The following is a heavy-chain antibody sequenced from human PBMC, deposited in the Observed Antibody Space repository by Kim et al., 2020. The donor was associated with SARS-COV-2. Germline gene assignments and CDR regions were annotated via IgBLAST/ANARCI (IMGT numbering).Heavy chain of an antibody. J-gene: IGHJ6*02. V-gene: IGHV1-18*01. CDR3: ASSGYDYGDYGFPGGREAWGGDYYYGMDV. Sequence: ASVKVSCKASGYTFTSYGISWVRQAPGQGLEWMGWISAYNGNTNYAQKLQGRVTMTTDTSTSTAYMELRSLRSDDTAVYYCASSGYDYGDYGFPGGREAWGGDYYYGMDVWGQGTTVTVSS. CDR1: GYTFTSYG. CDR2: ISAYNGNT. D-gene: IGHD4-17*01.